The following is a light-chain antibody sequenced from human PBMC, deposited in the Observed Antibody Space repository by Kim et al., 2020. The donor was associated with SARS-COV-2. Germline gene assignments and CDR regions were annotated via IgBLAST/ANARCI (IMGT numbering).Light chain of an antibody. CDR2: GAS. CDR3: QQYGSSRFT. J-gene: IGKJ3*01. Sequence: PGERATLSCRASQSVSSSYLAWYQQKPGQAPRLLIYGASSRATGIPDRFSGSGSGTDFTLTISRLEPEDFAVYYCQQYGSSRFTFGPGTKVDIK. CDR1: QSVSSSY. V-gene: IGKV3-20*01.